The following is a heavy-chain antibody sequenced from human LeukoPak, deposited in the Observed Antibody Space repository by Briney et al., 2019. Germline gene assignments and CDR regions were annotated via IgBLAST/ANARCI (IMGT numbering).Heavy chain of an antibody. CDR2: IYPGDSET. D-gene: IGHD5-24*01. V-gene: IGHV5-51*01. J-gene: IGHJ3*02. Sequence: GESLKISCKGSGYSFTTYCIAWVRQMPGEGLEWMGIIYPGDSETRYSPSFQGQVTISADKSITTAYLQWGSLKASDTAMYYCTRSSRDGNHDAFAIWGQRTMVTVFS. CDR3: TRSSRDGNHDAFAI. CDR1: GYSFTTYC.